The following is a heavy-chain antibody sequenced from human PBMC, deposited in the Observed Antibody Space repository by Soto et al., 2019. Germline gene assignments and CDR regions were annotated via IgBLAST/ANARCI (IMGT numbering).Heavy chain of an antibody. CDR1: GGTFSSYT. D-gene: IGHD1-26*01. CDR3: ARGLSRGGSFGY. J-gene: IGHJ4*02. CDR2: IIPILGIA. Sequence: QVQLVQSGAEVKKPGSSVKVSCKASGGTFSSYTISWVRQAPGQGLEWMGRIIPILGIANYAQKFQGRVTIAADKSTSTAYMELSSLRSEDTAVYYCARGLSRGGSFGYWGQGTLVTVSS. V-gene: IGHV1-69*02.